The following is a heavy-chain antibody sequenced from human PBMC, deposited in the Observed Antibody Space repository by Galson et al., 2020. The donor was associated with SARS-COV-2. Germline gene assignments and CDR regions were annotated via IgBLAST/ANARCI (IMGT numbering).Heavy chain of an antibody. V-gene: IGHV3-72*01. D-gene: IGHD2-15*01. CDR2: IRAKPQSYTT. Sequence: GGSLRLSCAASGFTFSEHYMDWVRQAPGKGLAWVGRIRAKPQSYTTEYAASVKGRFTVSRDDSQNSLFLQMSSLKTEDTAVYYCARGGSGVNSFYVYGLDIWGQGTTVTVSS. CDR3: ARGGSGVNSFYVYGLDI. J-gene: IGHJ6*02. CDR1: GFTFSEHY.